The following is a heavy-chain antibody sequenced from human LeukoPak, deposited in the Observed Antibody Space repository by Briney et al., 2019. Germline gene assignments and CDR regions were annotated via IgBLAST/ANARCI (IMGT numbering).Heavy chain of an antibody. Sequence: PSGTLSLTCAVSGGSISSSNWWSRVRQPPGKGLEWIGENYHSGSTNYNPSLKSRVTISVDKSKNQFSLKLSSVTAADTAVYYCARTGYSGYDRSGEFDYWGQATLVTVSS. J-gene: IGHJ4*02. V-gene: IGHV4-4*02. D-gene: IGHD5-12*01. CDR3: ARTGYSGYDRSGEFDY. CDR2: NYHSGST. CDR1: GGSISSSNW.